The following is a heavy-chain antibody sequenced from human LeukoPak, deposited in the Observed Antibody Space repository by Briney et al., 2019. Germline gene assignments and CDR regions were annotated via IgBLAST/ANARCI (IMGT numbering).Heavy chain of an antibody. D-gene: IGHD2-15*01. CDR2: IYHSGST. Sequence: SETLSLTCAVSGGSISSSNWWSWVRQPPGKGLEWIGEIYHSGSTNYNPSLKSRVTISVDTSKNQFSLKLSSVTAADTAVYYCARGPAPCSGGSCYPRYYYYYMDVWGKGTTVTISS. CDR3: ARGPAPCSGGSCYPRYYYYYMDV. V-gene: IGHV4-4*02. J-gene: IGHJ6*03. CDR1: GGSISSSNW.